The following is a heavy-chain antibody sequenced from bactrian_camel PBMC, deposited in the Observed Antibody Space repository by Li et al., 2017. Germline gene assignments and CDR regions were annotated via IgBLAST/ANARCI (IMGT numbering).Heavy chain of an antibody. CDR3: AADAGRGYTPRCTIESSEYTH. J-gene: IGHJ4*01. CDR2: IYNGDERT. V-gene: IGHV3S1*01. CDR1: GDSRARYC. D-gene: IGHD2*01. Sequence: HVQLVESGGRSVQVGGSLRLSCTASSVYGDSRARYCMGWFRQAPGKQREVVALIYNGDERTYYSDSVKGRFTISADNDKNTVYLQMDSLEVEDTAMYYCAADAGRGYTPRCTIESSEYTHWGQGTQVTVS.